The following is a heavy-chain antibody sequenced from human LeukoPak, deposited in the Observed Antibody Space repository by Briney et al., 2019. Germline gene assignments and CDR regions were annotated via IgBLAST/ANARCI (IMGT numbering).Heavy chain of an antibody. CDR1: GLDFGDYG. CDR3: ARDNSVRDEAWWFHP. Sequence: GGSLRLSCAASGLDFGDYGMHWVRQAPGQGPEWMGVISPSGGSTTYAQKFQGRVTLTRDMSTSTDYLELSSLRSEDTAVYYCARDNSVRDEAWWFHPWGQGTLVTVSS. D-gene: IGHD5-24*01. V-gene: IGHV1-46*01. J-gene: IGHJ5*02. CDR2: ISPSGGST.